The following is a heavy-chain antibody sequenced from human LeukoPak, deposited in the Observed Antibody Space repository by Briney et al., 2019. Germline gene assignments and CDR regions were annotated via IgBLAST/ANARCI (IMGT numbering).Heavy chain of an antibody. D-gene: IGHD6-19*01. J-gene: IGHJ4*02. CDR1: GFTFSSYW. V-gene: IGHV3-7*01. CDR2: IKQDGSEK. Sequence: GGSLRLSCAASGFTFSSYWMSWVRQAPGKGLEWVAHIKQDGSEKYYVDSVKGRFTISRDNAKNSLYLQMNSLRAEDTAVYYCARDLEQWLVPFDYWGQGTLVTVSS. CDR3: ARDLEQWLVPFDY.